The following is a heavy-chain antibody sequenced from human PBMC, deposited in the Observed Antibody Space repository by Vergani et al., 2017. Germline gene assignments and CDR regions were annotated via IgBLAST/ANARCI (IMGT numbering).Heavy chain of an antibody. CDR1: GDTFSSYT. CDR2: IIPFFNIA. D-gene: IGHD3-10*01. CDR3: ARSISQRAIGVWDY. J-gene: IGHJ4*02. Sequence: VQSGDEVKKPGASVKVSCKASGDTFSSYTISWVRQAPGQGLEWMGRIIPFFNIATYAQKFQGRVTITADKSTSTAYMELSSLRSEDTAMYYCARSISQRAIGVWDYWGQGALVTVSS. V-gene: IGHV1-69*02.